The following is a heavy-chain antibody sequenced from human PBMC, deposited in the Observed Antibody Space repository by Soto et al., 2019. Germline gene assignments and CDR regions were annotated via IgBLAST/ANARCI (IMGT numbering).Heavy chain of an antibody. J-gene: IGHJ6*02. CDR2: INPSGGST. D-gene: IGHD2-15*01. Sequence: QVQLVQSGAEVKKPGASVKVSCKASGYTFTSYYMHWVRQAPGQGLEWMGIINPSGGSTSYAQKFQGRVPMTRDTSTSTVYMELSSLRSEDTAVYYCARDPRAIVVVDSYYYYYGMDVWGQGTTVTVSS. V-gene: IGHV1-46*01. CDR1: GYTFTSYY. CDR3: ARDPRAIVVVDSYYYYYGMDV.